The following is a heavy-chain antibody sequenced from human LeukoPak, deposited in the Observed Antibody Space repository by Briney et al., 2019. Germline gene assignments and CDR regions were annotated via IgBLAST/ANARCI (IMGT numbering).Heavy chain of an antibody. CDR2: MDPVSGGT. Sequence: GASVKVSCKASGYTFTAYYIHWVRQAPGQGLEWMGWMDPVSGGTNYAQRFQGRVTMTRDSSISTAYMQLSSLRSDDTADTAVYYCARIACSSSCTYSGRRRLRGGSLDPWGQGTLVTVSS. V-gene: IGHV1-2*02. CDR1: GYTFTAYY. J-gene: IGHJ5*02. CDR3: ARIACSSSCTYSGRRRLRGGSLDP. D-gene: IGHD2-2*01.